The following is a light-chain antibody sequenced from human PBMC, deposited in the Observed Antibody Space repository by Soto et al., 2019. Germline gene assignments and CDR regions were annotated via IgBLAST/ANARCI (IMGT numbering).Light chain of an antibody. V-gene: IGKV3-20*01. CDR2: GAS. J-gene: IGKJ1*01. Sequence: EFVLTQSPGTLSLSPGERATLSCRASQSISSSYLAWFQRKPGQAPRLLIYGASNRATGIPDRFSGSGSGTAFTLTISRLEPEDFAVYYCQQYGTSSWTFGQGTKVEIK. CDR1: QSISSSY. CDR3: QQYGTSSWT.